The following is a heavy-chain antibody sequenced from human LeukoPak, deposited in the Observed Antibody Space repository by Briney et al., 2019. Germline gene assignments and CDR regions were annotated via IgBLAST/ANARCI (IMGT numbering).Heavy chain of an antibody. CDR1: GYTFTSYG. D-gene: IGHD2-15*01. CDR3: ASLKTRMVAATRNDAFDI. J-gene: IGHJ3*02. CDR2: ISAYNGNT. V-gene: IGHV1-18*01. Sequence: ASVKVSCKASGYTFTSYGISWVRQAPGQGLEWMGWISAYNGNTNYAQKLQGRVTMTTDTSTSTAYMELRSLRSDDTAVYYCASLKTRMVAATRNDAFDIWGQGTMVTVSS.